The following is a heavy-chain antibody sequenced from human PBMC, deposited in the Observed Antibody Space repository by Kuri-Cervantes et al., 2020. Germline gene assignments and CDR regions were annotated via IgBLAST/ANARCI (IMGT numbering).Heavy chain of an antibody. J-gene: IGHJ5*02. CDR3: ARVSPEYCSGGSCYSGWFDP. Sequence: GESLKISCAASGFTFSSYAMHWVRQAPGKGLEWVAVISYDGSNKYYADSVKGRFTISRDNSKNTLYLQMNSLRAEDTAVYYCARVSPEYCSGGSCYSGWFDPWGRGALVTVSS. V-gene: IGHV3-30-3*01. CDR1: GFTFSSYA. CDR2: ISYDGSNK. D-gene: IGHD2-15*01.